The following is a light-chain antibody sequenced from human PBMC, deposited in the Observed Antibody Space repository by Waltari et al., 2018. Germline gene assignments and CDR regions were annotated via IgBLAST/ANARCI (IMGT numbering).Light chain of an antibody. CDR3: QQYRSSPFT. CDR2: GAA. V-gene: IGKV3-20*01. CDR1: QTLTTTY. Sequence: EIVLTQSPGTLSLSPGDRATLSCRASQTLTTTYLAWYQQRPGQAPRLLIYGAATSATGIPDRFSGSGSRTAFTLTISRLEPEYFAVYYCQQYRSSPFTFGQGTKVEIK. J-gene: IGKJ2*01.